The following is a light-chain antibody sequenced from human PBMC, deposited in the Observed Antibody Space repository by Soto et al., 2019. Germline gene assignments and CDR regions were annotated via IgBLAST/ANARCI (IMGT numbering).Light chain of an antibody. V-gene: IGKV3-20*01. CDR1: QSVSSTS. Sequence: EIVLTQSPDTLSLSPGERATLSCRASQSVSSTSLAWYQQKPGQAPRLLTYGASSRATGIPDRFSGSGSGSGFTLTISRLEPEDFAVYYCQQYGNLPLTFGGGTKVEIK. CDR2: GAS. J-gene: IGKJ4*01. CDR3: QQYGNLPLT.